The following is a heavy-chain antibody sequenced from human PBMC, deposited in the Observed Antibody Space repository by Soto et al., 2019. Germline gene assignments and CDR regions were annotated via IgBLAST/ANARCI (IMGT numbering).Heavy chain of an antibody. J-gene: IGHJ4*02. Sequence: GGSLRLSCAASGFALSSYGMHWVRQTSGKGLEWVAVIWYDGSNKYYADSVKGRFTISRDNSKNTLYLQMNSLRAEDTAVYYCAKDDGYSRNWGQGTLVTVSS. V-gene: IGHV3-33*06. D-gene: IGHD6-13*01. CDR2: IWYDGSNK. CDR1: GFALSSYG. CDR3: AKDDGYSRN.